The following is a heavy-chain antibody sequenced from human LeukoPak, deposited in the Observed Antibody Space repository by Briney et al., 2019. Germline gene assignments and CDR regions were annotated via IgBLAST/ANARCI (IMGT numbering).Heavy chain of an antibody. CDR2: IKPNSGGT. V-gene: IGHV1-2*02. CDR1: GYTFTGYY. D-gene: IGHD1-7*01. CDR3: ARYFSGSTFSYHY. Sequence: GASVKVSCKASGYTFTGYYMHWVRQAPGQGLEWMGWIKPNSGGTNYAQQFQGRVTITRDTSISTAYMELSRLRSDDTAVYCCARYFSGSTFSYHYWGQGTLVTVSS. J-gene: IGHJ4*02.